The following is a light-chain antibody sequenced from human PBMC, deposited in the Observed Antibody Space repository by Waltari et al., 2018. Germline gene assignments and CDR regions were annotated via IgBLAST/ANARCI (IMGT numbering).Light chain of an antibody. Sequence: SFLYSAKDKDSLAGYQKIPVQSPKVLSYLASTRTSGVPDRFSGSGSGTDFTLTISSLQAEDVAVYYCQQYYSAPPTFGQGTKVEIK. J-gene: IGKJ1*01. CDR1: SFLYSAKDKDS. CDR3: QQYYSAPPT. CDR2: LAS. V-gene: IGKV4-1*01.